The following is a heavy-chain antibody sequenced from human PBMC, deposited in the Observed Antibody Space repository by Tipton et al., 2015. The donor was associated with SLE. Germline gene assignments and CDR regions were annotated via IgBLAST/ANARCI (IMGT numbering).Heavy chain of an antibody. J-gene: IGHJ3*02. CDR2: IHYSGNS. CDR3: ATFFGHSSASPDALDI. V-gene: IGHV4-39*02. D-gene: IGHD6-6*01. CDR1: GGSITSGNYN. Sequence: TLSLTCIVSGGSITSGNYNWGWIRQPPGKGLEWIATIHYSGNSYSNPPLKSRVTISVDTSKNHFSLTLSSVTAADTAVYYCATFFGHSSASPDALDIWGQGTMVTVSS.